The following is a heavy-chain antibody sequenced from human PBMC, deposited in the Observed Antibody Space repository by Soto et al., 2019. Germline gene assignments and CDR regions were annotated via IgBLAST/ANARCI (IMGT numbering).Heavy chain of an antibody. CDR3: ARGLVGATTFWFDP. CDR1: GGSISSGGYS. D-gene: IGHD1-26*01. V-gene: IGHV4-30-2*01. Sequence: QLQLQESGSGLVKPSQTLSLTCAVSGGSISSGGYSWSWIRQPPGKGLEWIGYIYHSGSTYYTPSLKSRVTISVDRSKNQFSLKLSSVTAADTAVYYCARGLVGATTFWFDPWGQGTLFTVSS. J-gene: IGHJ5*02. CDR2: IYHSGST.